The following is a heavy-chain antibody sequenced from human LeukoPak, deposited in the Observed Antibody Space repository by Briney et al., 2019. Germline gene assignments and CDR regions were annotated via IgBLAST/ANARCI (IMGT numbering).Heavy chain of an antibody. Sequence: GGSLRLSCAASGFTFSSYEMNWVRQAPGKGLEGVSYISSSSTTIYYADSVKGRFTISRDNAKNSLYLQMNSLRAEDTAVYYCARVDYYDSSAYPPFDLWGQGTLVTVSS. J-gene: IGHJ4*02. CDR2: ISSSSTTI. V-gene: IGHV3-48*03. D-gene: IGHD3-22*01. CDR1: GFTFSSYE. CDR3: ARVDYYDSSAYPPFDL.